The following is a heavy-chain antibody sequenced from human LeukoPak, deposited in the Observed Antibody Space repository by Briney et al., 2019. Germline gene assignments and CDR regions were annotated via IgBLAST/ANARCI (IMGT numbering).Heavy chain of an antibody. V-gene: IGHV3-74*01. D-gene: IGHD3-10*01. CDR3: ARAYYYGSGSYFPFDY. CDR2: INSDGSST. J-gene: IGHJ4*02. Sequence: QTGGSLRLSCAASGFTFSSYWMHWVRQAPGKGLVWVSRINSDGSSTSYADSVKGRFTISRDNAKNTLYLQMNSLRAEDTAVYYCARAYYYGSGSYFPFDYWGQGTLVTVSS. CDR1: GFTFSSYW.